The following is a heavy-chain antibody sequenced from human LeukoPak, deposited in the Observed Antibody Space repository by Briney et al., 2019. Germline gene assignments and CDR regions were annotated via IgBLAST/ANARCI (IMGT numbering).Heavy chain of an antibody. V-gene: IGHV3-30-3*01. D-gene: IGHD2-2*01. Sequence: SGGSLRLSCAASGFTFSSYAMHWVRQAPGKGLEWVAVISYDGSNKYYADSVKGRFTISRDNSKNTLYLQMNSLRAEDTAVYYCARDQFTNGGKKDYWGQGTLVTVSS. CDR3: ARDQFTNGGKKDY. CDR1: GFTFSSYA. CDR2: ISYDGSNK. J-gene: IGHJ4*02.